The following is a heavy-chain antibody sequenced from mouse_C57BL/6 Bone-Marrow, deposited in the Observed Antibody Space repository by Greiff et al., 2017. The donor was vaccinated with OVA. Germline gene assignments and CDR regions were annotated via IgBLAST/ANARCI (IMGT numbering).Heavy chain of an antibody. CDR3: AKASPFAY. CDR1: GFTFSSYG. V-gene: IGHV5-6*01. D-gene: IGHD6-2*01. CDR2: ISSGGSYT. J-gene: IGHJ3*01. Sequence: EVMLVESGGDLVKPGGSLKLSCAASGFTFSSYGMSWVRQTPDKRLEWVATISSGGSYTYYPDSVKGRFTISRDNAKNTLYLQMSSLKSEDTAMYYCAKASPFAYWGQGTLGTVSA.